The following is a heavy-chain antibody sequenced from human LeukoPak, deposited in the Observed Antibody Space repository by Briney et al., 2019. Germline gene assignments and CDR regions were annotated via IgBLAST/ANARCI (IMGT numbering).Heavy chain of an antibody. V-gene: IGHV3-11*04. D-gene: IGHD3-16*01. CDR2: ISSSGSTI. CDR1: GFTFSDYY. CDR3: ARGEFGGVTDAFDI. Sequence: GGSLRLSCAASGFTFSDYYMSWIRQAPGKGLEWVPYISSSGSTIYYADSVKGRFTISRDNAKNSLYLQMNSLRAEDTAVYYCARGEFGGVTDAFDIWGQGTMVTVSS. J-gene: IGHJ3*02.